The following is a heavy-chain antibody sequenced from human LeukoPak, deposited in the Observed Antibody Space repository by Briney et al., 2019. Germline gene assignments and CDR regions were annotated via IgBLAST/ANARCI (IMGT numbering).Heavy chain of an antibody. CDR1: GGSFSGYY. CDR2: INHSGST. Sequence: PSETLSLTCAVYGGSFSGYYWSWIRQPSGKGLEWIGEINHSGSTNYNPSLKSRVTISVDTSKNQFSLKLSSVTAADTAVYYCATRARLGYCSGGSCYSSFSLYYFDYWGQGTLVTVSS. CDR3: ATRARLGYCSGGSCYSSFSLYYFDY. D-gene: IGHD2-15*01. J-gene: IGHJ4*02. V-gene: IGHV4-34*01.